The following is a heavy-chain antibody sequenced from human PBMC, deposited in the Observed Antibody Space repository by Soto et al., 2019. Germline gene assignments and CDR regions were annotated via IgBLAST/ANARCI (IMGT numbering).Heavy chain of an antibody. CDR1: GFTFDYYW. J-gene: IGHJ3*01. Sequence: EVQLVESGGGLVQPGESLRLSCAASGFTFDYYWMHWVRQAPGKGLVWVSRVHSDGTTTTYADSVKGRFTISRDNARNKVSLQMSSLRAEDTSIDYCARGDRGGFDLWGHGTVVTVSS. D-gene: IGHD3-10*01. V-gene: IGHV3-74*01. CDR2: VHSDGTTT. CDR3: ARGDRGGFDL.